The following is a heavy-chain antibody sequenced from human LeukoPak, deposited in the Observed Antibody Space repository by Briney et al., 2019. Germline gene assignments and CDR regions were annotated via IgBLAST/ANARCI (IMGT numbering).Heavy chain of an antibody. D-gene: IGHD3-16*01. J-gene: IGHJ1*01. Sequence: GGSLRLSCAASGFPLSGYWMHWVRQGPGKGLVRVSRINSDGRSTAYADSVKGRFTISRDNAKNTLYLQMDSLRAEDTAVYYCARAMITSTTSPEHWGQGTLVTVSS. CDR1: GFPLSGYW. V-gene: IGHV3-74*03. CDR3: ARAMITSTTSPEH. CDR2: INSDGRST.